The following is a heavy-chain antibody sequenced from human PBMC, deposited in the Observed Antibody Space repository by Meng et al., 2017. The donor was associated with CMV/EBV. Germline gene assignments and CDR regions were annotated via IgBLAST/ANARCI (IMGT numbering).Heavy chain of an antibody. Sequence: YGISWVRQAPGQGLEWMGWISAYNGNTNYAQKLQGRVTMTTDTSTSTAYMELRSLRSDDTAVYYCARSRIGTTGTSYYYYYYGMDVWGQGTTVTVSS. CDR3: ARSRIGTTGTSYYYYYYGMDV. D-gene: IGHD1-1*01. CDR1: YG. J-gene: IGHJ6*02. CDR2: ISAYNGNT. V-gene: IGHV1-18*01.